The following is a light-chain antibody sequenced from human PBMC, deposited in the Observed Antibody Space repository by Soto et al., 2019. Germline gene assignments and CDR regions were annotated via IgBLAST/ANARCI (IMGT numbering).Light chain of an antibody. CDR3: HQYENWPKT. J-gene: IGKJ1*01. CDR1: QSVSSSY. V-gene: IGKV3-15*01. CDR2: GAS. Sequence: EIVLTQSPGTLSLSPGERATLSCRASQSVSSSYLAWYQQKPGQAPRLLIYGASTRAAGIPARFSGSGSGTEFSLTISGLQSEDFAVYFCHQYENWPKTFGQGTKVDIK.